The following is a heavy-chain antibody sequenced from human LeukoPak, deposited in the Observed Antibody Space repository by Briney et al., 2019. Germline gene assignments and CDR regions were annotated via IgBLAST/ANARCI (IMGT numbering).Heavy chain of an antibody. CDR1: GGSISSSSYS. V-gene: IGHV4-39*01. Sequence: SETLSLTCTVSGGSISSSSYSWGWIRQPPGKGLEWIGSIYYSGSTYYNPSLKSRVTISVDTSKNQFSLKVRSVTAADTAVYYCAQQLLPDAFDIWGQGTMVTVSS. J-gene: IGHJ3*02. CDR3: AQQLLPDAFDI. D-gene: IGHD6-13*01. CDR2: IYYSGST.